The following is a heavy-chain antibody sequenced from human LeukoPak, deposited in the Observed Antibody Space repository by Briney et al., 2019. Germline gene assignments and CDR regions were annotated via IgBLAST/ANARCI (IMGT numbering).Heavy chain of an antibody. D-gene: IGHD3-3*01. CDR1: GFTFSSYS. J-gene: IGHJ4*02. CDR3: ARDSYYDFWSGNYMFDY. Sequence: GGSLRLSCAASGFTFSSYSMNWVRQAPGKGLEWVSSISSSSSYIYYADSVKGRFTISRDNAKNSLYLQMNSLRAEDTAVYYCARDSYYDFWSGNYMFDYWGQGTLVTVSS. CDR2: ISSSSSYI. V-gene: IGHV3-21*01.